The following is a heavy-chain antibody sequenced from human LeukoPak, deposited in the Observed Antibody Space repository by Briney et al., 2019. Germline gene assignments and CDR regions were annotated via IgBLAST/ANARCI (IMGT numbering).Heavy chain of an antibody. D-gene: IGHD2-2*01. CDR2: IKQDGSEK. Sequence: GGSLRLSCAASGFTFSSYWMSWVRQAPGKGLEWVANIKQDGSEKYYVDSVKGRFTISRDNAKNSLYLQMNSLRAEDTAVYYCARDIYCSGTSCYWRPWYFDLWGRGTLVTVSS. CDR1: GFTFSSYW. CDR3: ARDIYCSGTSCYWRPWYFDL. J-gene: IGHJ2*01. V-gene: IGHV3-7*01.